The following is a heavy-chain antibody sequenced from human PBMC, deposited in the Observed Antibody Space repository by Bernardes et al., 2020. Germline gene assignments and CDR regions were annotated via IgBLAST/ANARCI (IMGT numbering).Heavy chain of an antibody. CDR2: IYSGGNT. D-gene: IGHD2-15*01. V-gene: IGHV3-66*01. J-gene: IGHJ3*02. CDR1: GFTVSSSY. CDR3: ARDPLLDAFDI. Sequence: GGSLRLSCAASGFTVSSSYMSWVRQAPGKGLEWVSLIYSGGNTYYADSVKGRFTISRDNSKNTLYLQMNSLRAEDTAVYYCARDPLLDAFDIWGQGTMVTVSS.